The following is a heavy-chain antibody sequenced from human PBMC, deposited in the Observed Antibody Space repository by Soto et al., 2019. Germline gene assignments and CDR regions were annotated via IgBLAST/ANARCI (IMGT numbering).Heavy chain of an antibody. Sequence: QVQLVQSGAEVKKPGSSVKVSCKASGGTFSSYTISWVRQAPGQGLEWMGRIIPILGIANYSQKFQGRVTITADKSTSTAYMELSSLRSEDTAVYYCARERGHNNVDYWGQGTLVTVSS. V-gene: IGHV1-69*08. J-gene: IGHJ4*02. CDR3: ARERGHNNVDY. CDR2: IIPILGIA. CDR1: GGTFSSYT. D-gene: IGHD1-1*01.